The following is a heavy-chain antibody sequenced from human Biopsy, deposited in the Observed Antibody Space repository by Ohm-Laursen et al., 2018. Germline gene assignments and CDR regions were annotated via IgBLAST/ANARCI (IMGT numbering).Heavy chain of an antibody. CDR3: AREAIGYQLPCDD. V-gene: IGHV1-69*11. D-gene: IGHD2-2*01. CDR1: TGTFNSYG. CDR2: IIPILRTT. Sequence: SVKVSCKAPTGTFNSYGIVWVRQAPGQGLEWMGRIIPILRTTAYAQTFLGRVTITADSPTSTVDMELTSLTSDDTAVYFCAREAIGYQLPCDDWGQGTLVTVSS. J-gene: IGHJ4*02.